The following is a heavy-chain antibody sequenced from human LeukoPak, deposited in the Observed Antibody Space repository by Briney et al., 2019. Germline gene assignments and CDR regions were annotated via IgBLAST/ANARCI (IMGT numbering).Heavy chain of an antibody. CDR3: ARVSRYSSSWYYFDY. D-gene: IGHD6-13*01. V-gene: IGHV3-21*01. Sequence: GGSLRLSCAASGFTFSSYSMNWVRQAPGKGLEWVSSISSSSSYIYYADSVKGRFTISRDNAKNSLYLQMNSLRVEDTAVYYCARVSRYSSSWYYFDYWGQGSLVTVSS. CDR1: GFTFSSYS. J-gene: IGHJ4*02. CDR2: ISSSSSYI.